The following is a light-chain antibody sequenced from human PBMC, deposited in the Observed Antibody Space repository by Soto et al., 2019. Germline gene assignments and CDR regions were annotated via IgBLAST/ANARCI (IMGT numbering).Light chain of an antibody. CDR3: QQRSNWPRT. CDR2: DAS. J-gene: IGKJ1*01. CDR1: QSVSSY. V-gene: IGKV3-11*01. Sequence: EVVFTQSPATLSFSPGERATLSCRASQSVSSYLAWYQQKPGQAPRLLIYDASNRATGIPARFSGSGSGTDFTLTISSLEPEDFAVYYCQQRSNWPRTLGQGTKVDSK.